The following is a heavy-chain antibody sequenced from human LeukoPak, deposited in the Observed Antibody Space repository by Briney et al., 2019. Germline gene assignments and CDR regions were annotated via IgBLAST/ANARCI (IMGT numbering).Heavy chain of an antibody. CDR1: GFVVTANY. D-gene: IGHD2/OR15-2a*01. CDR3: ALLSGGTFDY. J-gene: IGHJ4*02. CDR2: ISIGGDT. V-gene: IGHV3-53*01. Sequence: GESLRLSCAGSGFVVTANYLAWARQAPGKGLEWVSTISIGGDTYYGDSVKGRSAISRDESTNTLSLHLDSLRVEDMGVYYCALLSGGTFDYWGQGTQVTVAS.